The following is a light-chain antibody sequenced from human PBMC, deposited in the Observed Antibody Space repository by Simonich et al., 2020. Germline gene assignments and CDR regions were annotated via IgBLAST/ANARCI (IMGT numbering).Light chain of an antibody. J-gene: IGLJ3*02. V-gene: IGLV1-40*01. CDR1: SSHIGAGYD. CDR2: GNS. CDR3: QSYDSSLSGWV. Sequence: QSVLTQPPSVSGAPGQRVTISCTGSSSHIGAGYDVPWYQQLPGTAPKLLTDGNSTRPSGVPDRSSGSKSGTSASLAITGLQAEDEADYYCQSYDSSLSGWVFGGGTKLTVL.